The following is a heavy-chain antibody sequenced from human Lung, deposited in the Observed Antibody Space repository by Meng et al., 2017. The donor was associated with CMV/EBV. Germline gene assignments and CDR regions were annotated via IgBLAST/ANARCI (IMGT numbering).Heavy chain of an antibody. Sequence: DMHWGRQAQGKGLEWVAFIRYDGSNMYYADSVKGRFTISRDNSKITLYLQMNSLRAEDTAVYYCAKASLIPGVAVAGRGYYYGMDVWGQWTTVTVSS. D-gene: IGHD6-13*01. J-gene: IGHJ6*02. CDR2: IRYDGSNM. V-gene: IGHV3-30*02. CDR1: D. CDR3: AKASLIPGVAVAGRGYYYGMDV.